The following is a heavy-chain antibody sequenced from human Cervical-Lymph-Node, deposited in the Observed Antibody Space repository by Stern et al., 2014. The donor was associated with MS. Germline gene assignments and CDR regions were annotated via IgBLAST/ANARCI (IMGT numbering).Heavy chain of an antibody. D-gene: IGHD6-6*01. V-gene: IGHV1-8*01. CDR3: ARGLVVSSSLWFDP. CDR2: MNPNIGNT. J-gene: IGHJ5*02. Sequence: QVQLEESGAEVKKPGASVKVSCKASGYTFINYDINWVRQAPGRGLEWIGWMNPNIGNTGYAQEFQGRVTMTTNTSISTVYMELSSLTSDDTAVYYCARGLVVSSSLWFDPWGQGTLVTVSS. CDR1: GYTFINYD.